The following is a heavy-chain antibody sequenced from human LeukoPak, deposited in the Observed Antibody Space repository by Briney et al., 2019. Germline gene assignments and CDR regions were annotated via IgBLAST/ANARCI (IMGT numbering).Heavy chain of an antibody. V-gene: IGHV3-23*01. J-gene: IGHJ4*02. CDR1: GFTFRSYA. D-gene: IGHD3-16*01. CDR2: VGGSGDNT. CDR3: AKVTYDYVWGSYEN. Sequence: GGSLRLSCAASGFTFRSYAMNWVRQAPGKGLEWVSAVGGSGDNTYYTDSVKGRFTISRDNSKNTLYLQMNSLRAADTAVYYCAKVTYDYVWGSYENWGQGSLVTVSS.